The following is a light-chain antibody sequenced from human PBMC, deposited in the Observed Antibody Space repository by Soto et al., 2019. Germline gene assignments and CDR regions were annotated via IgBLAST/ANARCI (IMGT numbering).Light chain of an antibody. CDR1: QRVDKF. CDR2: DAS. V-gene: IGKV3-11*01. CDR3: QQRKNWPPIT. J-gene: IGKJ5*01. Sequence: LTQSPGLLSLSRGETATLSCRGSQRVDKFLAWYQQRPGQPPRLLLCDASNRATGVPVRFSGSGSGTVFTLTIGSLEPEVSAVYYCQQRKNWPPITFGQGTRLEIK.